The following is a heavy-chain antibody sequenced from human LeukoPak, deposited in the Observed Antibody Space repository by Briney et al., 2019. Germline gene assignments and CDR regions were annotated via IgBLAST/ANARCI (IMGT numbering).Heavy chain of an antibody. Sequence: ASVKVSCKASGYTFTSYDINWVRQATGQGLEWMGWMNPNSGNTGYAQKFQGRVTMTRNTSISTAYMELSSLRSEDTAVYYCARVGLGSGYYYDDYYYYGMDVWGQGTTVTVSS. CDR3: ARVGLGSGYYYDDYYYYGMDV. D-gene: IGHD3-22*01. CDR2: MNPNSGNT. V-gene: IGHV1-8*01. J-gene: IGHJ6*02. CDR1: GYTFTSYD.